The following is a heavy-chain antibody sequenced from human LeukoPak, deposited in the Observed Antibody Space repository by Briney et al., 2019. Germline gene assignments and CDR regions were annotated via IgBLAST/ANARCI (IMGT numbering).Heavy chain of an antibody. D-gene: IGHD1-26*01. Sequence: GSLRLSCAASGFTFSSYAMSWVRQAPGKGLEWVSAISGSGGSTYYADSVRGRFTISRDNAKSSLYLQMNSLRAEDTAVYYCASEQSGNYYRPFDSWGQGTLVTVSS. CDR3: ASEQSGNYYRPFDS. CDR1: GFTFSSYA. V-gene: IGHV3-23*01. J-gene: IGHJ4*02. CDR2: ISGSGGST.